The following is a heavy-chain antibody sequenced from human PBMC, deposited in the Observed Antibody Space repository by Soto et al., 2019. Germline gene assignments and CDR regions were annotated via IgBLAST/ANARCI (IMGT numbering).Heavy chain of an antibody. Sequence: QVQLQQWGAGLLKPSETLSLTCAVYGGSFSGYYWSWIRQPPGKGLEWIGEINHSGSTNYNPSLTSRVTISVDTSKNQFSLKLSSVTAADTAVYYCARGRGLAMVRGVPFDYWGQGTLVTVSS. J-gene: IGHJ4*02. CDR3: ARGRGLAMVRGVPFDY. CDR2: INHSGST. V-gene: IGHV4-34*01. CDR1: GGSFSGYY. D-gene: IGHD3-10*01.